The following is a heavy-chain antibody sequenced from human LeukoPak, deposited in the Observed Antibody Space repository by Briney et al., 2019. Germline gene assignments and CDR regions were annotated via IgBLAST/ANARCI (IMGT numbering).Heavy chain of an antibody. Sequence: GGSLRLSCAASGFTFSSYAMSWVRQAPGKGLEWVSAISGSGGSTYYADSVKGRFTISRDNSKNTLYLQMNSLRAEDTAVYYCAKGPSRSGSYYSDVDYWGQGTLVTVSS. CDR1: GFTFSSYA. J-gene: IGHJ4*02. CDR2: ISGSGGST. V-gene: IGHV3-23*01. D-gene: IGHD3-10*01. CDR3: AKGPSRSGSYYSDVDY.